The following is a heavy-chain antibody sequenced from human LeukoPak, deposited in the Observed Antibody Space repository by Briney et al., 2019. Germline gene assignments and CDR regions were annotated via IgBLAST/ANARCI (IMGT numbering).Heavy chain of an antibody. CDR3: ARDSDLWTFDY. D-gene: IGHD1-1*01. CDR1: GYTFTSYG. CDR2: INPNSGGT. J-gene: IGHJ4*02. V-gene: IGHV1-2*04. Sequence: ASVKVSCKASGYTFTSYGISWVRQAPGQGLEWMGWINPNSGGTNYAQKFQGWVTMTRDTSISTAYMELSRLRSDDTAVYYCARDSDLWTFDYWGQGTLVTVSS.